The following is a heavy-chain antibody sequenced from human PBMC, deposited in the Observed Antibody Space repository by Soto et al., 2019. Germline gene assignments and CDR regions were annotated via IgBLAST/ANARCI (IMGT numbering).Heavy chain of an antibody. Sequence: QVQLVQSGAEVKKPGASVKVSCKASGDTFTDYYIHWVRQAPGQGLEWMGTVNPSGGHTTYAQHFLGRMIMTRDTSTSTLYMELTSLTSEDTAVYYCARGGLVVVVTAALDYWGQGTLVTVSS. CDR3: ARGGLVVVVTAALDY. D-gene: IGHD2-21*02. V-gene: IGHV1-46*01. CDR1: GDTFTDYY. CDR2: VNPSGGHT. J-gene: IGHJ4*02.